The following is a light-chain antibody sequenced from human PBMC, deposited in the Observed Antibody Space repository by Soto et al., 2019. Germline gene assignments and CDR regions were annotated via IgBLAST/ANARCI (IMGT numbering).Light chain of an antibody. CDR1: SSNIGAGYD. Sequence: QPVLTQPPSVSGAPGQRVTISCTGSSSNIGAGYDVHWYQQLPGTAPKLLIFGNNNRPSGVPDRFSGSKSGTSASLAIIGLQAEDEADYYCQSYDSSLSGWVFGGGTKLTVL. CDR3: QSYDSSLSGWV. CDR2: GNN. J-gene: IGLJ3*02. V-gene: IGLV1-40*01.